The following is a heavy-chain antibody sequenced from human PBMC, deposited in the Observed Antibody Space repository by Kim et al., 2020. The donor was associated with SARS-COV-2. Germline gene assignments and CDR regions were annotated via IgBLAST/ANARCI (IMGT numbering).Heavy chain of an antibody. CDR3: ARGAYGDVSFDY. V-gene: IGHV1-18*01. D-gene: IGHD4-17*01. Sequence: TKDGQKFQGRVIMTTEASTNTAYMELWSLRSDDTAMYYCARGAYGDVSFDYWGQGTLVTVSS. J-gene: IGHJ4*02. CDR2: T.